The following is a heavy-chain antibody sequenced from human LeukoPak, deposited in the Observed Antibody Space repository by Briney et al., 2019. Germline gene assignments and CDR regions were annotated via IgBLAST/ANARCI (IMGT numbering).Heavy chain of an antibody. CDR1: GFTFYDYG. Sequence: GGSLRLSCAASGFTFYDYGMSWVRQAPGKGLEWVSGINWNGGSTGYADSVKGRFTISRDNAKNSLYLQMNSLRAEDTALYHCARAYYYDSSGYEDAFDIWGQGTMVTVSS. V-gene: IGHV3-20*01. J-gene: IGHJ3*02. CDR2: INWNGGST. D-gene: IGHD3-22*01. CDR3: ARAYYYDSSGYEDAFDI.